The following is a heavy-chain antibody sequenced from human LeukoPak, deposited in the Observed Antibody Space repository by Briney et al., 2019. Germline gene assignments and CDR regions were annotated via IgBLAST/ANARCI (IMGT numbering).Heavy chain of an antibody. J-gene: IGHJ4*02. CDR3: ARDSRVSTGWPYYCDY. V-gene: IGHV1-2*02. Sequence: SVKVSCKASGYTFTDYYMHWVPQAPRQGVEWMGWTNPDSGGTNYAQKFQGRVTMTRDTSISTAYMEPSRLTSDDTAVYYCARDSRVSTGWPYYCDYWGQGTLVTVSS. CDR1: GYTFTDYY. D-gene: IGHD6-19*01. CDR2: TNPDSGGT.